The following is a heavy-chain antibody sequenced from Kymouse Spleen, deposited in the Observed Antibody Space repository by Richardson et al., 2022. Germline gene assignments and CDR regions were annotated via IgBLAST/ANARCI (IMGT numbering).Heavy chain of an antibody. D-gene: IGHD1-7*01. V-gene: IGHV3-9*01. CDR1: GFTFDDYA. Sequence: EVQLVESGGGLVQPGRSLRLSCAASGFTFDDYAMHWVRQAPGKGLEWVSGISWNSGSIGYADSVKGRFTISRDNAKNSLYLQMNSLRAEDTALYYCAKDKGLELTFGDYWGQGTLVTVSS. CDR2: ISWNSGSI. J-gene: IGHJ4*02. CDR3: AKDKGLELTFGDY.